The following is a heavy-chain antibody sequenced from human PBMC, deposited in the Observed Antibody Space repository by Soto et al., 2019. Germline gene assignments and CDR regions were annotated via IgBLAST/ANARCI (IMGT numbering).Heavy chain of an antibody. J-gene: IGHJ6*02. Sequence: PGGSLRLSCAASGFTFSSYAMSWVRQAPGKGLEWVSAISGSGGSTYYADSVKGRFTISRDNSKNTLYLQMNSLRAEDTAVYYCAKKHDYSTPEYYYGMDVWGQGTTVTVSS. CDR2: ISGSGGST. D-gene: IGHD4-4*01. CDR3: AKKHDYSTPEYYYGMDV. V-gene: IGHV3-23*01. CDR1: GFTFSSYA.